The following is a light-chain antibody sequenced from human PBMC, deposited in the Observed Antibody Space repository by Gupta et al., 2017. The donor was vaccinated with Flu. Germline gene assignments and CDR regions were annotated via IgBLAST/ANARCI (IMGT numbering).Light chain of an antibody. CDR2: LNSDGSH. CDR3: QTSGTGIVV. Sequence: QLVLPQSPSASAPLGAAVKLACTRSTGHSSAAIGWHQKQPENGPRYLMKLNSDGSHKKGDGIPDCFSGSSSGAEPYLTISSLEAEDEDDYYSQTSGTGIVVFGGGTKLTVL. J-gene: IGLJ3*02. V-gene: IGLV4-69*01. CDR1: TGHSSAA.